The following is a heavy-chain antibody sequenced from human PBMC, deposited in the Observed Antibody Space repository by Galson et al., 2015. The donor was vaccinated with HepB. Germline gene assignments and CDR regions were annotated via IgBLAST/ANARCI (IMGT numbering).Heavy chain of an antibody. J-gene: IGHJ4*02. CDR2: IIPIFGTA. D-gene: IGHD2-15*01. CDR3: ARVGFVEVGAEPYFDY. Sequence: SVKVSCKASGGTFSSYAISWVRQAPGQGLEWMGGIIPIFGTANYAQKFQGRVTITADESTSTAYMELSSLRSEDTAVYYCARVGFVEVGAEPYFDYWGQGTLVTVSS. CDR1: GGTFSSYA. V-gene: IGHV1-69*13.